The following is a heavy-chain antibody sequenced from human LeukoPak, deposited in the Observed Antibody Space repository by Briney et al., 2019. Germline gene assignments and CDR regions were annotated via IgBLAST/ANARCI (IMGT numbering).Heavy chain of an antibody. J-gene: IGHJ4*02. V-gene: IGHV3-53*01. CDR3: AKGATAAAAGGYFDS. Sequence: GGSLRLSCAASGFTVSSNYMSWVRQAPGKGLEWVSVIYSGGSTYYADSVKGRFTISRDNSKDTLYLQMNSLRAEDTAIYYCAKGATAAAAGGYFDSWGQGTLVTVSS. CDR2: IYSGGST. CDR1: GFTVSSNY. D-gene: IGHD6-13*01.